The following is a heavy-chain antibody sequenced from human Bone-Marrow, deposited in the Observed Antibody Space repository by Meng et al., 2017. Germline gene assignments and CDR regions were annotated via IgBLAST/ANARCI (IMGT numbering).Heavy chain of an antibody. Sequence: QVPLAQSGAAVKKPGASGKGSCKASGYTFTGYYMHWVRQAPGQGLEWMGRINPNSGGTNYAQKFQGRVTMTRDTSISTAYMELSRLRSDDTAVYYCARAYGSGSYLRAYYFDYWGQGTLVTVSS. D-gene: IGHD3-10*01. CDR2: INPNSGGT. J-gene: IGHJ4*02. CDR3: ARAYGSGSYLRAYYFDY. CDR1: GYTFTGYY. V-gene: IGHV1-2*06.